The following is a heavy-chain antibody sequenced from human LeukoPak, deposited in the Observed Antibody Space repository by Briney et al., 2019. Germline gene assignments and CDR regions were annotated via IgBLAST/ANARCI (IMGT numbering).Heavy chain of an antibody. V-gene: IGHV3-33*06. J-gene: IGHJ4*02. CDR2: IWYGGSDI. D-gene: IGHD6-13*01. CDR1: GFTFSAYG. Sequence: GGSLRLSCAASGFTFSAYGMHWVRQAPCKGLEWVAVIWYGGSDIYYADSVKGRFTISRDNSKNTLYMQMSSLRTEDTALYYCAKVQQLATIYYFDYWGQGSLVTVSS. CDR3: AKVQQLATIYYFDY.